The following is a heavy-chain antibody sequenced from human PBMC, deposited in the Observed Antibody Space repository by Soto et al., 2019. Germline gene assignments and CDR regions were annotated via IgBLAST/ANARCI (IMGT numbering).Heavy chain of an antibody. CDR3: ATLPPRIVVTILPIPS. Sequence: TLSLTCAVYGGSFSGYYWTWIRQPPGTGLEWIGEINHSGSTNYNPSLKSRVTISVDTSKNQFSLNLKSLTAADTAVYYCATLPPRIVVTILPIPSWGQGTQVTVSS. J-gene: IGHJ4*02. CDR2: INHSGST. CDR1: GGSFSGYY. D-gene: IGHD2-21*01. V-gene: IGHV4-34*01.